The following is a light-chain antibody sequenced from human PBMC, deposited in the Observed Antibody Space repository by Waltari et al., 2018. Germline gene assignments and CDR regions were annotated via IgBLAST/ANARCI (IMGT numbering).Light chain of an antibody. V-gene: IGKV1-39*01. Sequence: DNQMTQSPSSLSASVGERVTITCRASQSINNYLNWYQHKPGKAPKLLIYGAFNLQTGVPSRFSGRRSGTDLTLTIYSLQPEDFATYYCQQSYRSPHTFGGGTKVEIK. CDR1: QSINNY. CDR2: GAF. J-gene: IGKJ4*01. CDR3: QQSYRSPHT.